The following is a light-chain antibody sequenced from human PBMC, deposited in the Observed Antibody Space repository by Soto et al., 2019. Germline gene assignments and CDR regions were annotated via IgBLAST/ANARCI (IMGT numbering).Light chain of an antibody. CDR2: LNSDGSH. J-gene: IGLJ2*01. CDR3: QTWGAGIVI. CDR1: SGHSSYA. V-gene: IGLV4-69*01. Sequence: QLVLTQLPSASASLGASVKLTCTLSSGHSSYAIAWHQQQPEKGPRYLMKLNSDGSHSKGDGIPDRFSGSSSGAERFLTISGLQSEDEAVYYCQTWGAGIVIFGGGTKVTVL.